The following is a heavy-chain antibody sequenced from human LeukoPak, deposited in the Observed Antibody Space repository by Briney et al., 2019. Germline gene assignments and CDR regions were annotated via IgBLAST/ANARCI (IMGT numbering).Heavy chain of an antibody. D-gene: IGHD2-2*01. CDR1: GGSFSSSSYY. CDR2: IYYSGST. CDR3: ARNRYWSSTRCYAFDY. J-gene: IGHJ4*02. V-gene: IGHV4-39*01. Sequence: SETLSLTCTVSGGSFSSSSYYWGWIRQPPGKGLEWIGSIYYSGSTYYNPSLKSRVTISVDTSKNQFSLKLSSVTAADTAVYYCARNRYWSSTRCYAFDYWGQGTLVTVSS.